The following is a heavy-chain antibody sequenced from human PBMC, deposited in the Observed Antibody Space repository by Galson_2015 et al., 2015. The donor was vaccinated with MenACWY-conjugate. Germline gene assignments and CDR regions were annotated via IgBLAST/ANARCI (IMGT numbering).Heavy chain of an antibody. J-gene: IGHJ5*02. CDR3: ATNPLLPGYSSSWYGWFDP. V-gene: IGHV1-3*01. CDR1: GYTFTSYA. D-gene: IGHD6-13*01. CDR2: INAGNGNT. Sequence: SVKVSCKASGYTFTSYAMHWVRQAPGQRLEWMGWINAGNGNTKYSQKFQGRVTITRDTSASTAYMELSSLRSEDTAVYYCATNPLLPGYSSSWYGWFDPWGQGTLVTVSS.